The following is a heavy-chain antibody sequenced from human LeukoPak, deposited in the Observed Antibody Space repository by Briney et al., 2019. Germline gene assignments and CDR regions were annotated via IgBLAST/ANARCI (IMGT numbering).Heavy chain of an antibody. CDR1: GGSFSGYY. V-gene: IGHV4-34*01. CDR2: INHSGST. D-gene: IGHD6-19*01. CDR3: ARDVSGWDFDY. J-gene: IGHJ4*02. Sequence: SETLSLTCAVYGGSFSGYYWSWIRQPPGKGPEWIGEINHSGSTNYNPSLKSRVTMSVDTSKNQFSLKLSSVTAADTAVYYCARDVSGWDFDYWGQGTLVTVSS.